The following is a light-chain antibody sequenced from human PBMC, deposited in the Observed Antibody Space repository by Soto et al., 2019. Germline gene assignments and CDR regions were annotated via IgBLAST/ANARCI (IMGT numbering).Light chain of an antibody. CDR2: GAS. CDR3: QQYNIWSPYT. J-gene: IGKJ2*01. Sequence: EIVMTQSPATLSVYPGERATLSCRASQSVSSNLAWYQQKPGKAPRLLIYGASTTATGIPARFGGSGSGTEVTLTISSLQSEDFAVYYCQQYNIWSPYTFGQGTKLEIK. CDR1: QSVSSN. V-gene: IGKV3-15*01.